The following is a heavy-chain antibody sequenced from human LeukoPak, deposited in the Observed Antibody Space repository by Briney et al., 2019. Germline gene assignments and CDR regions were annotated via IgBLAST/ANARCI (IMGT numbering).Heavy chain of an antibody. CDR2: INHREST. V-gene: IGHV4-34*01. CDR3: ARRVRSADYRLDY. D-gene: IGHD4/OR15-4a*01. CDR1: GGSFSIYY. J-gene: IGHJ4*02. Sequence: SETLSLTCAVYGGSFSIYYWNWIRQSPGKGLEWIAEINHRESTNYNPSLKSRVTLSVDTSKNQFSLRLNSVTAADTAVYYCARRVRSADYRLDYWGQGILVTVSS.